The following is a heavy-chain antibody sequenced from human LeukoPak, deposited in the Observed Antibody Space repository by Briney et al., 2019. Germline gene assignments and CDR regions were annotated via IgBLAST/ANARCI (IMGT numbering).Heavy chain of an antibody. CDR1: GFTFSNAW. D-gene: IGHD2-21*02. V-gene: IGHV3-74*01. J-gene: IGHJ4*02. Sequence: PGGSLRLSCAASGFTFSNAWMSWVRQAPGKGLVWVSRIISDGSSTIYADSVKGRFTISRDNAKNTLYLQMNSLRAEDTAEYYCARTYCGGDCYSGPDYWGQGTLVTVSS. CDR3: ARTYCGGDCYSGPDY. CDR2: IISDGSST.